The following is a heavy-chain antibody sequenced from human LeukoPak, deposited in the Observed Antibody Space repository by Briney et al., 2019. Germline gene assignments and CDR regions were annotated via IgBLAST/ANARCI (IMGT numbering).Heavy chain of an antibody. CDR2: IIPIFGTA. Sequence: SVKVSCMASGYTFTGYYMHWVRQAPGQGLEWMGRIIPIFGTANYAQKFQGRVTITADESTSTAYMELSSLRSEDTAVYYCARDRSHPDYDILTGKWFDPWGQGTLVTVSS. CDR3: ARDRSHPDYDILTGKWFDP. V-gene: IGHV1-69*13. D-gene: IGHD3-9*01. CDR1: GYTFTGYY. J-gene: IGHJ5*02.